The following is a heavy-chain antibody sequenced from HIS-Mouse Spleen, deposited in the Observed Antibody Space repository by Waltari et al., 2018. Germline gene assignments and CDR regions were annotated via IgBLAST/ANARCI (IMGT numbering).Heavy chain of an antibody. V-gene: IGHV3-30-3*01. CDR2: ISYDGSNK. CDR3: ARGFVDTAMVDY. D-gene: IGHD5-18*01. J-gene: IGHJ4*02. Sequence: QVQLVESGGGVVQPGRSLRLSCAASGFTFSSYAMHWVRQAQGKGLEWVAFISYDGSNKYYADSVKGRFTISRDNSKNTLYLQMNSLRAEDTAVYYCARGFVDTAMVDYWGQGTLVTVSS. CDR1: GFTFSSYA.